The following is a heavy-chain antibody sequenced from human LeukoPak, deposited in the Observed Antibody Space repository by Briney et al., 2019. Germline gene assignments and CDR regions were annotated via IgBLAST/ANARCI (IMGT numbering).Heavy chain of an antibody. D-gene: IGHD3-22*01. CDR2: IWYDGSNK. J-gene: IGHJ4*02. CDR3: ARAPYYYDSSVDY. CDR1: GFTFSSYG. V-gene: IGHV3-33*01. Sequence: PGGSLRLSCAASGFTFSSYGMHWVRQAPGKGLEWVAVIWYDGSNKYYADSVEGRFTISRDNSKNTLYLQMNSLRAEDTAVYYCARAPYYYDSSVDYWGQGTLVTVSS.